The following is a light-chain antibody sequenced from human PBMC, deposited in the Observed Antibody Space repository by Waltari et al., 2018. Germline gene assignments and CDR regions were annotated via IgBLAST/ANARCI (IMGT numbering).Light chain of an antibody. V-gene: IGKV2-30*02. CDR3: MQGTHWLYT. Sequence: DVVMTQSPLSLPVTLGQPASISFRSSQGLVHSDGNTYLSWFQQRTGQSPRRLSYKVSNRDSGVPDRFSASGSGTDFTLKISRVEAEDVGVYYCMQGTHWLYTFGQGTKLEIK. CDR2: KVS. CDR1: QGLVHSDGNTY. J-gene: IGKJ2*01.